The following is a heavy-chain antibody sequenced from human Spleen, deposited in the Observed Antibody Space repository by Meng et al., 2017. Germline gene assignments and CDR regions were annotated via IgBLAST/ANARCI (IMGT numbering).Heavy chain of an antibody. Sequence: VPQHESVQGLVKPSGTLSLTCAVSGASISSSTRWSWVRQPSGKGLECIGEIYHSGSTNYNPSLQNRVTISVDKSKNQFSLKLSSVTAADTAVNYCARDGVVGAVNWFDPWGQGTLVTVSS. CDR2: IYHSGST. CDR3: ARDGVVGAVNWFDP. CDR1: GASISSSTR. V-gene: IGHV4-4*02. J-gene: IGHJ5*02. D-gene: IGHD1-26*01.